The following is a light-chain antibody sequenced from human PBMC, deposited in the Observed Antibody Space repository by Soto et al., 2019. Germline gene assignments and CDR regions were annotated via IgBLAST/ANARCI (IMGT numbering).Light chain of an antibody. CDR1: QSVSSY. CDR3: QQRSDWPST. V-gene: IGKV3-11*01. Sequence: EIVLTQSPATLSLSPGERATLSCRASQSVSSYLAWYQQKPGQAPRLLIYDASNRATGSPARFSGSGSGTDFTLTISSLEPGDFAVYYCQQRSDWPSTFGGGTNVQIK. CDR2: DAS. J-gene: IGKJ4*01.